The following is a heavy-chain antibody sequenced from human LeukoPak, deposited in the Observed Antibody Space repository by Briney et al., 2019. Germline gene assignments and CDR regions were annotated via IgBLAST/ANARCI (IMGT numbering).Heavy chain of an antibody. CDR1: GYTFTSYD. D-gene: IGHD1-26*01. V-gene: IGHV1-8*01. CDR2: MNPNSGNT. CDR3: ARVVREVGATFYYYYMDV. J-gene: IGHJ6*03. Sequence: ASVKVSCEASGYTFTSYDINWVRQATGQGLEWMGWMNPNSGNTGYAQKFQGRVTMTRNTSISTAYMELSSLRSEDTAVYYCARVVREVGATFYYYYMDVWGKGTTVTISS.